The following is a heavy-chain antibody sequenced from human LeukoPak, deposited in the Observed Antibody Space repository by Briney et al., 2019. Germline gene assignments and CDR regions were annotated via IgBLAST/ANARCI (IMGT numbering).Heavy chain of an antibody. CDR3: ARERPHYYGSGSYYGDYYYYYYMDV. J-gene: IGHJ6*03. Sequence: SETLSLTCTVSGGSISSYYWSWIRQPPGKGLEWIGYIYYSGGTNYNPSLKSRVTISVDTSKNQFSLKLSSVTAADTAVYYCARERPHYYGSGSYYGDYYYYYYMDVWGKGTTVTASS. D-gene: IGHD3-10*01. V-gene: IGHV4-59*01. CDR2: IYYSGGT. CDR1: GGSISSYY.